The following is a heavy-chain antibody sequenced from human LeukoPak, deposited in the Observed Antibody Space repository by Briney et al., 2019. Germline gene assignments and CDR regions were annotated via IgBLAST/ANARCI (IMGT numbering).Heavy chain of an antibody. J-gene: IGHJ4*02. CDR1: GFTFSSYG. CDR2: IWYDGSNK. V-gene: IGHV3-33*01. CDR3: ARDKYDSGSYLFDY. Sequence: GRSLRLSCAASGFTFSSYGMHWVRQAPGKGLEWVAVIWYDGSNKYYADSVKGRFTISRDNSKNTLYLRMNSLRAEDTAVYYCARDKYDSGSYLFDYWGQGTLVTVSS. D-gene: IGHD1-26*01.